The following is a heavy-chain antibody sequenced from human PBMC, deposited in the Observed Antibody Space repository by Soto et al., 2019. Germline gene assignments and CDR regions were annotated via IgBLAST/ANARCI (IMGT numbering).Heavy chain of an antibody. D-gene: IGHD3-9*01. CDR2: ISSSSSYI. V-gene: IGHV3-21*01. CDR1: GFTFDDYT. CDR3: ARDRHDILTGYYRNWFDP. J-gene: IGHJ5*02. Sequence: GGSLRLSCAASGFTFDDYTMHWVRQAPGKGLEWVSSISSSSSYIYYADSVKGRFTISRDNAKNSLYLQMNSLRAEDTAVYYCARDRHDILTGYYRNWFDPWGQGTLVTVSS.